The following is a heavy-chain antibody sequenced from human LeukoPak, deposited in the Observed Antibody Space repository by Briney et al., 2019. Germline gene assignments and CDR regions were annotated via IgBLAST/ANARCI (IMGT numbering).Heavy chain of an antibody. Sequence: GASVKLSCKASGYTFTSYGNSWVRQAPGQGLELMGWISAYNGNTNYAQKLQGRVTMTTDTSTSTAYMELRSLRSNDTAVYYSAIDRPYYYDSIGYKFDYWGQGTLVTVSS. J-gene: IGHJ4*02. CDR2: ISAYNGNT. D-gene: IGHD3-22*01. CDR3: AIDRPYYYDSIGYKFDY. CDR1: GYTFTSYG. V-gene: IGHV1-18*01.